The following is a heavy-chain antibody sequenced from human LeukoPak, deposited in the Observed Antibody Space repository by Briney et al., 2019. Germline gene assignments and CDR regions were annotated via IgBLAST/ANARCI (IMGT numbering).Heavy chain of an antibody. V-gene: IGHV3-11*01. D-gene: IGHD4-17*01. J-gene: IGHJ4*02. CDR2: ISSSGSTI. Sequence: PGGSLRLSCAASGFTFSDYYMSWIRQAPGKGLEWVSYISSSGSTIYYADSVKGRFSISRDNAKNSLYLQMNCLRAEDTAVYYCARALYGDDHFDYWGQGTLVTVSS. CDR1: GFTFSDYY. CDR3: ARALYGDDHFDY.